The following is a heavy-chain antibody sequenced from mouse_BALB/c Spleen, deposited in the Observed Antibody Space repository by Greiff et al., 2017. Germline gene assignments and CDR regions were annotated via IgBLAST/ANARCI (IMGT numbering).Heavy chain of an antibody. Sequence: QVQLQQPGAELVRPGASVKLSCKASGYTFTSYWINWVKQRPGQGLEWIGNIYPSDSYTNYNQKFKDKATLTVDKSSSTAYMQLSSPTSEDSAVYYCTRNDYDGGWAMDYWGQGTSVTVSS. J-gene: IGHJ4*01. CDR3: TRNDYDGGWAMDY. V-gene: IGHV1-69*02. CDR2: IYPSDSYT. CDR1: GYTFTSYW. D-gene: IGHD2-4*01.